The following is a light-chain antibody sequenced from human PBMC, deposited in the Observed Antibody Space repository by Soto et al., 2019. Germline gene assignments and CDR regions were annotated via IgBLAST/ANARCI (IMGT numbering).Light chain of an antibody. CDR3: QQYNKWPLT. J-gene: IGKJ3*01. CDR2: GAS. CDR1: QSVSSN. V-gene: IGKV3-15*01. Sequence: EIVMTQSPATLSVSPGERATLSCRASQSVSSNLAWYQQKPGQAPRLLIYGASTRATGIPARFSGGGSGTEFTLTISSLQSEDFAVYYCQQYNKWPLTFGPGTKVDVK.